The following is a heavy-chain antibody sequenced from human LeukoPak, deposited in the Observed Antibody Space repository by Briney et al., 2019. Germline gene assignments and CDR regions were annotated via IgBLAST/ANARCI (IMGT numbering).Heavy chain of an antibody. CDR1: GFTFSSYW. CDR3: ASFSTVTTLPTADDAFDI. CDR2: INSDGSST. V-gene: IGHV3-74*01. Sequence: GGSLRLSCAASGFTFSSYWMHWVRQAPGKGLVWVSRINSDGSSTIYADSVKGRFTISRDNAKNTLYLQMNSLRAEDTAVYYCASFSTVTTLPTADDAFDIWGQGTMVTVSS. D-gene: IGHD4-17*01. J-gene: IGHJ3*02.